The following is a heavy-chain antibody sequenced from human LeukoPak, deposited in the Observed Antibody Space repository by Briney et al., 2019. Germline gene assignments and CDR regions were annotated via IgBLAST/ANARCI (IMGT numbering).Heavy chain of an antibody. Sequence: GGSLRLSCAASGFNFRSYEMNWVRQAPGKGLQWVSYISSSGSAISYADSVRGRFTISRDNSKNSLNLQTDTLRAEDTAVYYCARGDGTYSHNWFDHWGQGTLVTISS. D-gene: IGHD1-26*01. CDR1: GFNFRSYE. CDR2: ISSSGSAI. CDR3: ARGDGTYSHNWFDH. V-gene: IGHV3-48*03. J-gene: IGHJ5*02.